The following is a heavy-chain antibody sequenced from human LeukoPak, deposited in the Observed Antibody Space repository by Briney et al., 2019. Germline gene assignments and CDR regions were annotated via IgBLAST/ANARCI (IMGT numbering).Heavy chain of an antibody. Sequence: GRSLRLSCTASGFTFGDYAMSWFRQAPGKGLEWVANIKQDGSEKYYVDSVKGRFTISRDNAKNSLYLQMNSLRAEDTAVYYCARRYFDYWGQGTLVTVSS. V-gene: IGHV3-7*01. CDR3: ARRYFDY. CDR2: IKQDGSEK. J-gene: IGHJ4*02. CDR1: GFTFGDYA.